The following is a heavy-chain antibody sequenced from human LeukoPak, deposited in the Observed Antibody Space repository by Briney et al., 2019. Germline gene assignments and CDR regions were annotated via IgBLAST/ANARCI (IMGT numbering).Heavy chain of an antibody. V-gene: IGHV4-59*12. CDR1: GGSISSYY. Sequence: PSETLSLTCTVSGGSISSYYWSWIRQPPGKGLEWIGYIYYSGSTNYNPSLKSRVTISVDTSKNQFSLKLSSVTAADTAVYYCARSQGSSGYYDEYYFDFWGQGTLVTVSS. D-gene: IGHD3-22*01. CDR2: IYYSGST. CDR3: ARSQGSSGYYDEYYFDF. J-gene: IGHJ4*02.